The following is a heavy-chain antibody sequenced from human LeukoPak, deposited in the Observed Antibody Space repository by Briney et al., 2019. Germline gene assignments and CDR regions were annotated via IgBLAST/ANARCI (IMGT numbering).Heavy chain of an antibody. CDR3: ARDGGYCSSTSCSPPFDY. CDR1: GGSFSGYY. Sequence: SETLSLTCAAYGGSFSGYYWSWIRQPPGKGLEWIGEINHSGSTNYNPSLKSRVTISVDTSKNQFSLKLSSVTAADTAVYYCARDGGYCSSTSCSPPFDYWGQGTLVTVSS. CDR2: INHSGST. V-gene: IGHV4-34*01. J-gene: IGHJ4*02. D-gene: IGHD2-2*01.